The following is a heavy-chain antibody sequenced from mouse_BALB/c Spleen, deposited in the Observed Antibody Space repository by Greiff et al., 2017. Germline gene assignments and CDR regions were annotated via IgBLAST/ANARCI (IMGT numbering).Heavy chain of an antibody. Sequence: EVNVVESGPELVKPGASVKISCKASGYSFTGYFMNWVKQSHGKSLEWIGRINPYNGDTFYNQKFKGKATLTVDKSSSTAHMELLSLTSEDSAVYYCGREGNYGYRYFDVWGAGTTVTVSS. CDR2: INPYNGDT. CDR1: GYSFTGYF. V-gene: IGHV1-37*01. D-gene: IGHD1-1*01. CDR3: GREGNYGYRYFDV. J-gene: IGHJ1*01.